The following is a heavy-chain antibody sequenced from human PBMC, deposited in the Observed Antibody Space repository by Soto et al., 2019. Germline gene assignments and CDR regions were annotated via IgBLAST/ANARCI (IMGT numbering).Heavy chain of an antibody. J-gene: IGHJ6*02. V-gene: IGHV3-23*01. D-gene: IGHD6-6*01. Sequence: PGGSLRLSCAASGFTFSSYAMSWVRQAPGKGLEWVSGISASGGNTYYADSVRGRFTISRDNSKKTLYLQMNSLRAEDTALYYCVKEWEQLVVYYYGMDVWGQGTTVTVSS. CDR3: VKEWEQLVVYYYGMDV. CDR2: ISASGGNT. CDR1: GFTFSSYA.